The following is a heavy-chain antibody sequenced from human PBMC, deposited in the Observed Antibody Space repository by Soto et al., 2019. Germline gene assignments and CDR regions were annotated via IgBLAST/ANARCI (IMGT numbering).Heavy chain of an antibody. Sequence: QVQLQESGPGLVKPSETLSLTCTVSGASLTIGNHYWSWIRQPPGKGLEWIGYISYTASTNYNPSLKRRVTISADMSKNQFSLKLSSVTAADTAVYYCARVRYFAPDPWGQGTLVTVSS. D-gene: IGHD3-9*01. V-gene: IGHV4-61*01. CDR2: ISYTAST. CDR1: GASLTIGNHY. CDR3: ARVRYFAPDP. J-gene: IGHJ5*02.